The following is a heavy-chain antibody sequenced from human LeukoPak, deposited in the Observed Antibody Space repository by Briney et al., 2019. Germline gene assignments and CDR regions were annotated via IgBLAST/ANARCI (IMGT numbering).Heavy chain of an antibody. CDR3: ARDNYDYYYYGMDV. V-gene: IGHV3-11*01. Sequence: GGSLRLSCAASGFTFSDYYMSWIRQAPGKGLEWVSYISSNGSTIYYADSVKGRFTISRDNAKNSLYLQMNSLRAEDTAVYYCARDNYDYYYYGMDVWGQGTTVTVSS. D-gene: IGHD3-3*01. J-gene: IGHJ6*02. CDR2: ISSNGSTI. CDR1: GFTFSDYY.